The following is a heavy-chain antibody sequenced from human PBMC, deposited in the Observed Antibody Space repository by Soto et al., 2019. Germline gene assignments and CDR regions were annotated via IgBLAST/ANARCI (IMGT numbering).Heavy chain of an antibody. CDR1: SYTFTNYG. D-gene: IGHD3-3*01. CDR2: ISAYNGNT. J-gene: IGHJ4*02. V-gene: IGHV1-18*04. CDR3: ARGGQDFWSGPFDY. Sequence: ASVKVSCKASSYTFTNYGISWVRQAPGQGLEWMGWISAYNGNTNYAQKLQGRVTMTTDTSTSTAYMELRSLTSDDTAVYYCARGGQDFWSGPFDYWGRGALVTVSS.